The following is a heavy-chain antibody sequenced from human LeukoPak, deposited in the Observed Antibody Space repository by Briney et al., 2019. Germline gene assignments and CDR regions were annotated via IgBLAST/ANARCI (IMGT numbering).Heavy chain of an antibody. D-gene: IGHD6-13*01. CDR1: GFTLSTYG. CDR2: IWNDGSNK. J-gene: IGHJ4*02. V-gene: IGHV3-33*06. Sequence: GGSLRLSCAASGFTLSTYGMYWVRQAPGKGLEWVAVIWNDGSNKHYADSVKGRFTISRDNSKNTLDLQRNSLRAEDTAVYYCAKDLSSSWFEGLDNWGQGTLVTVSS. CDR3: AKDLSSSWFEGLDN.